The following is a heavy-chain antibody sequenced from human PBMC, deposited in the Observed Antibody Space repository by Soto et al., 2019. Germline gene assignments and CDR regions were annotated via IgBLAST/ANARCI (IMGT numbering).Heavy chain of an antibody. J-gene: IGHJ6*02. Sequence: QVQLVQSGAEVKKPGASVKVSCKASGYTFTSYGINWVRQAPGQGLEWMGWISAYNGNTNYAQKLQGRVTMTTDTSTSTAYMELRSLRSDDTAVYYCARVITGTTFYYYYGMDVWGLGTTVTVSS. CDR3: ARVITGTTFYYYYGMDV. CDR1: GYTFTSYG. D-gene: IGHD1-7*01. CDR2: ISAYNGNT. V-gene: IGHV1-18*01.